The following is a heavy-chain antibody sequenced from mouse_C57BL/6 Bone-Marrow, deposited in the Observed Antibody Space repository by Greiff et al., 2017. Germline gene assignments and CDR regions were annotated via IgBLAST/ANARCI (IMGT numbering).Heavy chain of an antibody. CDR2: ISDGGSYT. J-gene: IGHJ3*01. Sequence: EVKVVESGGGLVKPGGSLKLSCAASGFTFSSYAMSWVRQTPEKRLEWVATISDGGSYTYYPDNVQGRFTISRDNAKNNLYLQMSHLKSEDTAMYYCARDGWRFAYWGQGTLVTVSA. CDR3: ARDGWRFAY. CDR1: GFTFSSYA. V-gene: IGHV5-4*01. D-gene: IGHD2-3*01.